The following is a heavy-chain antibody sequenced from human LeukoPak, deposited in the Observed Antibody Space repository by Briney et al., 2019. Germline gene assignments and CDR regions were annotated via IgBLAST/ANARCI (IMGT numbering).Heavy chain of an antibody. J-gene: IGHJ4*02. D-gene: IGHD3-10*01. V-gene: IGHV5-51*01. Sequence: GESLKISCKGSGYSFTSYWIGWVRQMPGKGLEWMGIIYPGGSDTRYSPSFQGQVTISADKSIGTAYLQWSSLKASDTAMYYCARRTPNYNYDYWGQGTLVTVSS. CDR1: GYSFTSYW. CDR3: ARRTPNYNYDY. CDR2: IYPGGSDT.